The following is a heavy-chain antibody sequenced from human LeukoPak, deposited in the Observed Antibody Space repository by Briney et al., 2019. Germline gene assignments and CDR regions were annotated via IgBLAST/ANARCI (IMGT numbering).Heavy chain of an antibody. CDR3: AKGIRRYPEHSSWSCFDY. CDR2: ISESGVST. J-gene: IGHJ4*02. V-gene: IGHV3-23*01. Sequence: RAGGSLRLSCAASGFTFSSYAMSWVRQAPGKGLEWVSAISESGVSTYYADSVKGRFTVSRDNSDNTLYLQMNSLRAEDTAVYYCAKGIRRYPEHSSWSCFDYWGQGTLVTVSS. D-gene: IGHD6-13*01. CDR1: GFTFSSYA.